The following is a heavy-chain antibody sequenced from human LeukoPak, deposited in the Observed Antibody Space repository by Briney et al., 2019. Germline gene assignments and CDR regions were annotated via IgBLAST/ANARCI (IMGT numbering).Heavy chain of an antibody. D-gene: IGHD4-11*01. J-gene: IGHJ6*02. V-gene: IGHV3-66*01. CDR1: GFTVSSYY. CDR2: IYSGGST. Sequence: GGSLRLSCAASGFTVSSYYMTWVRQAPGKGLEWVSVIYSGGSTYYADSVKGRVAISRDNSKNTVFLQMNSVRAEDTAVYYCARCYSNHLFGMDVWGQGTTVTVSS. CDR3: ARCYSNHLFGMDV.